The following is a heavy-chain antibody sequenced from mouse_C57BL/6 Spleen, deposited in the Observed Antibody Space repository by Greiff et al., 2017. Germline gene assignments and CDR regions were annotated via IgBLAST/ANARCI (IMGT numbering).Heavy chain of an antibody. CDR2: ISGGGGNT. J-gene: IGHJ2*01. Sequence: EVKLVESGGGLVKPGGSLKLSCAASGFTFSSYTMSWVRQTPEKRLEWVATISGGGGNTYYPDSVKGRFTISRDNAKNTLYLQMSSLRSEDTALYYCARQTGGYDGSSSSFDYWGQGTTLTVSS. V-gene: IGHV5-9*01. CDR3: ARQTGGYDGSSSSFDY. CDR1: GFTFSSYT. D-gene: IGHD1-1*01.